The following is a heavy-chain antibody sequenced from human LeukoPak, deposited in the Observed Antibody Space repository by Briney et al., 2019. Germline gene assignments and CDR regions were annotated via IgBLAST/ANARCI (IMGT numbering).Heavy chain of an antibody. CDR3: AKGDRIAAAGSLFDY. D-gene: IGHD6-13*01. CDR2: ISGSGGST. V-gene: IGHV3-23*01. Sequence: GGTLRLSCAASGFTFSSYGMSWVRQAPGKGLEWVSAISGSGGSTYCADSVKGRFTISRDNSKNTLYLQMNSLRAEDTAVYYCAKGDRIAAAGSLFDYWGQGTLVTVSS. J-gene: IGHJ4*02. CDR1: GFTFSSYG.